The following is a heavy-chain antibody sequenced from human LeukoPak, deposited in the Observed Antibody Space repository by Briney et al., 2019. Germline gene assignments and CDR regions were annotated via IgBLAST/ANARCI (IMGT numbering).Heavy chain of an antibody. D-gene: IGHD1-26*01. CDR1: GFTFSSYS. Sequence: GGSLRLSCAASGFTFSSYSMNWVRQAPGKGLEWVSYISSSSTIYYADSVKGRLTISRDNAKNSLYLQMNSLRAEDTAVYYCASWEDYMDVWGKGTTVTVSS. CDR2: ISSSSTI. J-gene: IGHJ6*03. CDR3: ASWEDYMDV. V-gene: IGHV3-48*01.